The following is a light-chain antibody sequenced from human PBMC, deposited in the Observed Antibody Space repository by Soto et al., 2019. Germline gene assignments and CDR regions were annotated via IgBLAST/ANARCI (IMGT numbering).Light chain of an antibody. CDR3: CSSAGSSLYV. V-gene: IGLV2-23*01. Sequence: QSDLTQPASVSGSPGQSIAISCTGTSSDVGTYDLVSWYQQHPGKAPKLMIYEGTKRPSGVSNRFSGSKSANTASLTISGLQPEDEADYYCCSSAGSSLYVFGSGTKVTV. CDR2: EGT. CDR1: SSDVGTYDL. J-gene: IGLJ1*01.